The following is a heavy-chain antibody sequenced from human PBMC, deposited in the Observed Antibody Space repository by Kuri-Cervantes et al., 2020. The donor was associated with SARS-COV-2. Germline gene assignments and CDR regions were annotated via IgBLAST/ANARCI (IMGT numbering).Heavy chain of an antibody. CDR2: ISSSSSTI. CDR3: ARDPDITMPPDAFDI. D-gene: IGHD5-18*01. V-gene: IGHV3-48*01. CDR1: GFTFSTYN. Sequence: GESLKISCAASGFTFSTYNMNWVRQAPGKGLEGVSYISSSSSTIYYAESVRGRFTISRDNGKNSLFLQMNSLRAEDTAVYYCARDPDITMPPDAFDIWGHGTMVTVSS. J-gene: IGHJ3*02.